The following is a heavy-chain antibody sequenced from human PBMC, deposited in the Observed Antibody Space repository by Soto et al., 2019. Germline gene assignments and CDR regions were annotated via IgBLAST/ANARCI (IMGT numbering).Heavy chain of an antibody. CDR2: IGGTDGKT. D-gene: IGHD3-10*01. Sequence: LRLSCAASGFTFSSYAMSWVRQAPGKGLEWVAAIGGTDGKTYYADSVKGRFTISRDNSENTLYLQMSRLRAEDTAVYFCAKGMFSSSPAAAGSFDYWGQGALVTVSS. CDR1: GFTFSSYA. V-gene: IGHV3-23*01. J-gene: IGHJ4*02. CDR3: AKGMFSSSPAAAGSFDY.